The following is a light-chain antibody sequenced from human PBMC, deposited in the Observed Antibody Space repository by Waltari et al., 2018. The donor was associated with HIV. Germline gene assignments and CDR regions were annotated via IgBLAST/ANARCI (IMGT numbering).Light chain of an antibody. J-gene: IGKJ4*01. V-gene: IGKV1-39*01. CDR3: QQSFSTLLT. Sequence: DIQLTQSQSSLSASVGDRVTISCRASQTISTYLNWYQQKPGKAPKLLISGASSLQSGVPSRFSGGGFDTDFSLTISNLQPDDFATYYCQQSFSTLLTFGGGTKVEIK. CDR1: QTISTY. CDR2: GAS.